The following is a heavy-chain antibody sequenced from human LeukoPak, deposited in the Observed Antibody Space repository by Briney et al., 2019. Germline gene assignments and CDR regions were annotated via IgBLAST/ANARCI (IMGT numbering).Heavy chain of an antibody. Sequence: PGGSLRLSCAASGFTFSSSARHWVRQAPGKGLEWVAVISYDGSNKYHADSVKGRFTISRDNSDNTLYLQMNSLRAEDTAVYYCARDLGYCTSTSCSNGFDPWGQGTLVTVSS. J-gene: IGHJ5*02. CDR3: ARDLGYCTSTSCSNGFDP. V-gene: IGHV3-30*01. CDR1: GFTFSSSA. CDR2: ISYDGSNK. D-gene: IGHD2-2*01.